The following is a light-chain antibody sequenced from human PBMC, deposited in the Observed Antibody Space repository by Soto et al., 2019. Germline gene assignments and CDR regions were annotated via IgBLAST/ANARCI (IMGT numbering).Light chain of an antibody. V-gene: IGKV2-30*01. CDR2: KVS. Sequence: DVVMTQSPLSLPVTLGQPASISCRSSQSLVSSNGNTFLIWFQQRPGQSPRRLIYKVSNRDSAVSDRFTGSGSGTDFTLEISRVEDEDVGVYYCMQATHWPWTFGQGTKVDIK. CDR3: MQATHWPWT. CDR1: QSLVSSNGNTF. J-gene: IGKJ1*01.